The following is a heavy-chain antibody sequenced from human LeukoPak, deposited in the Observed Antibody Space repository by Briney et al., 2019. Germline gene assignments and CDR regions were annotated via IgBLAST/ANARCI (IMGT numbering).Heavy chain of an antibody. CDR3: ARDGYSGSSLFDY. Sequence: SETLSLTCTVSGGSISSHFWSWIRQPPGKGLEWIGYIHYSGSTNYNPSLKSRVTISVDTSKHQFSLRLSSVTAADTAVYYCARDGYSGSSLFDYWGQGTLVTVSS. J-gene: IGHJ4*02. CDR1: GGSISSHF. D-gene: IGHD1-26*01. CDR2: IHYSGST. V-gene: IGHV4-59*11.